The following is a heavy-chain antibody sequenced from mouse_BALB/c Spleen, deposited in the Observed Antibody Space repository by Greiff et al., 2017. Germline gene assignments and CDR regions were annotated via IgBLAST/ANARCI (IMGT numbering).Heavy chain of an antibody. CDR1: GYSITSGYY. V-gene: IGHV3-6*02. CDR2: ISYDGSN. CDR3: ARDRNYGSSYEGGFAY. J-gene: IGHJ3*01. Sequence: EVKLQESGPGLVKPSQSLSLTCSVTGYSITSGYYWNWIRQFPGNKLEWMGYISYDGSNNYNPSLKNRISITRDTSKNQFFLKLNSVTTEDTATYYCARDRNYGSSYEGGFAYWGQGTLVTVSA. D-gene: IGHD1-1*01.